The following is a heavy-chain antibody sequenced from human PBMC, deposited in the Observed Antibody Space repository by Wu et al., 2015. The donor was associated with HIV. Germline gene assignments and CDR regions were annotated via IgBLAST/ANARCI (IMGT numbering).Heavy chain of an antibody. V-gene: IGHV1-8*01. CDR3: ARDRRDDYSNYRDY. CDR2: MNPRSGNT. Sequence: QVQLVQSGAEVKKPGASVKVSCKASGYTFTSYDINWVRQATGQGLEWMGWMNPRSGNTGYAQKFQGRVTMTRDTSISTANMELSSLRSEDTAVYYCARDRRDDYSNYRDYWARDPGHRLL. CDR1: GYTFTSYD. J-gene: IGHJ4*03. D-gene: IGHD4-11*01.